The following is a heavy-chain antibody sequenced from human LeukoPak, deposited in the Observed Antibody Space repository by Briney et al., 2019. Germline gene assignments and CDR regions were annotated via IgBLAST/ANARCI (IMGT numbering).Heavy chain of an antibody. J-gene: IGHJ4*02. CDR2: ISASGGNP. Sequence: QPGGSLRLSCAASGFIFSNYAMSWVRQAPGKGLEWVSGISASGGNPYYADSVKGRFTISRDNSENTLNLQMSSLRAEDTAVYYCAKARAGDITAAFNYWGQGTLVTVSS. D-gene: IGHD6-13*01. CDR1: GFIFSNYA. V-gene: IGHV3-23*01. CDR3: AKARAGDITAAFNY.